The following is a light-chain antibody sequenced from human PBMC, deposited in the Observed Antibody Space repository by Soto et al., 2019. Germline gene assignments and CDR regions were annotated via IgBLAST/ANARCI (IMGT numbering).Light chain of an antibody. V-gene: IGKV3-20*01. CDR2: GAS. Sequence: EIVLTQSPGTLSLSPGERATLSCRASQSVSSNYLAWFQQKPGQAPRLLIYGASNRATGIPDGFSGGGSGADFTLSISRLEPEDFALYYCQQYGSSPLWTFGQGTKVEIK. CDR3: QQYGSSPLWT. J-gene: IGKJ1*01. CDR1: QSVSSNY.